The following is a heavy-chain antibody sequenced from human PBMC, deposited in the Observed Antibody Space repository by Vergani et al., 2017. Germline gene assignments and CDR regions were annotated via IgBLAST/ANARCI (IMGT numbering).Heavy chain of an antibody. CDR3: AREHRDYNNYPGTFDI. CDR2: ISNSGNTI. CDR1: GFSFSDHS. J-gene: IGHJ3*02. V-gene: IGHV3-11*01. Sequence: QVQLVESGGGLVKPGGSLRLSCAASGFSFSDHSMTWIRQAPGTGLEWVSYISNSGNTIEYADSVKGRFSISRDNAKSSLFLQMDSLRAEDTAVCYCAREHRDYNNYPGTFDIWGQGSMVTVSS. D-gene: IGHD5-24*01.